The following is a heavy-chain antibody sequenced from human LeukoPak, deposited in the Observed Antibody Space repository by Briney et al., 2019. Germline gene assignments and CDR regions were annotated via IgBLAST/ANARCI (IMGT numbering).Heavy chain of an antibody. D-gene: IGHD6-19*01. J-gene: IGHJ4*02. CDR3: ARDHSSGWFGFDY. CDR1: GGSISSYY. Sequence: SETLSLTCTVSGGSISSYYWSWIRQPPGKGLEWIGYIYYSGSTNYNPSLKSRVTISVDTSKNQFSLKLSSVTAADTAVYYCARDHSSGWFGFDYWGQGILVTVSS. CDR2: IYYSGST. V-gene: IGHV4-59*01.